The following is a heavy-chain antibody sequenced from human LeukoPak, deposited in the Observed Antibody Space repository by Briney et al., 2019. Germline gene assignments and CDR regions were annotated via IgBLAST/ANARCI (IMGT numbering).Heavy chain of an antibody. D-gene: IGHD2-2*02. J-gene: IGHJ4*02. CDR2: ISYDGSNK. CDR1: GFTFSSYG. V-gene: IGHV3-30*03. Sequence: GGSLRLSCAASGFTFSSYGMHWVRQAPGKGLEWVAVISYDGSNKYYADSVKGRFTISRDNSKNTLYLQMNSLRAEDTAVYYCARSRVAEQEVPAAITHYWGQGTLVTVSS. CDR3: ARSRVAEQEVPAAITHY.